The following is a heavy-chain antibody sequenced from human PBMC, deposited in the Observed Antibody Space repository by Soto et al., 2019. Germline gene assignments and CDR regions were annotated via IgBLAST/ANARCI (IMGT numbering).Heavy chain of an antibody. Sequence: QVQLQESGPGLVKPSGTLSLTCAVSGGSISTSNWWSWVRQPPGKGLEWIGEVYHSGSTNYNPSLKSRVAMSVDKSKNQFSLKLNSVTAADTALYYCARTSTSGPRFDYWGQGSLVTVSS. D-gene: IGHD1-1*01. CDR3: ARTSTSGPRFDY. CDR1: GGSISTSNW. CDR2: VYHSGST. J-gene: IGHJ4*02. V-gene: IGHV4-4*02.